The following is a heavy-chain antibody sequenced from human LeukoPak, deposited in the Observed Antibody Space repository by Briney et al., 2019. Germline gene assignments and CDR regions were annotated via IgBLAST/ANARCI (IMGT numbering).Heavy chain of an antibody. Sequence: SETLSLTCAVYGGSFSGYYWSWIRQPPGKGLEWIGEINHSGITNYNPSLNNRVTISVDTSKNQFSLKLSSVTAAGTAVYYCARAVTGTTIFLDYWGQGTLVTVSS. V-gene: IGHV4-34*01. CDR2: INHSGIT. CDR3: ARAVTGTTIFLDY. D-gene: IGHD1-7*01. J-gene: IGHJ4*02. CDR1: GGSFSGYY.